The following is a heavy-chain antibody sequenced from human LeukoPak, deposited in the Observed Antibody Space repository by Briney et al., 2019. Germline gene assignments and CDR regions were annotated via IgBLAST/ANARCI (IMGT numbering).Heavy chain of an antibody. Sequence: SETLSLTCTVSGGSISSSSYYWGWIRQPPGKGLEWIGSIYYSGSTYYNPSLKSRVTISVDTSKNQFSLKLSSVTAADTAVYYCARDRLGGCSGGSCYSGDAFDIWGQGTMVTVSS. CDR2: IYYSGST. CDR1: GGSISSSSYY. CDR3: ARDRLGGCSGGSCYSGDAFDI. D-gene: IGHD2-15*01. J-gene: IGHJ3*02. V-gene: IGHV4-39*02.